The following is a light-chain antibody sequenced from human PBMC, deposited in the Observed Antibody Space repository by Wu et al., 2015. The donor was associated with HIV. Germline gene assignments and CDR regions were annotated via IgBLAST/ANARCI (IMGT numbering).Light chain of an antibody. CDR1: QSVSGN. J-gene: IGKJ2*01. V-gene: IGKV3-15*01. Sequence: EIVMTQSPATLSVSPGERATLSCRASQSVSGNLAWYQQKPGQAPRLLIYGASTRATGIPARFSGSGSGTEFTLTISSIQSEDSAVYYCQQYATSPHTFGQGTKLEIK. CDR3: QQYATSPHT. CDR2: GAS.